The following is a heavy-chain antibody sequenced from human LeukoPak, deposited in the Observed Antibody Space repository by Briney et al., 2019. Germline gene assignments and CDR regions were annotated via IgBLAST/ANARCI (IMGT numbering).Heavy chain of an antibody. CDR2: IYYSGST. CDR1: GGSISSGDYY. J-gene: IGHJ5*02. CDR3: ARDGRSGCGGDCYSAFDP. V-gene: IGHV4-30-4*01. Sequence: SETLSLTCTVSGGSISSGDYYWSWIRQPPGKGLERIGYIYYSGSTYYNPSLKSRVTISVDTSKNQFSLKLSSVTAADTAVYYCARDGRSGCGGDCYSAFDPWGQGTLVTVSS. D-gene: IGHD2-21*02.